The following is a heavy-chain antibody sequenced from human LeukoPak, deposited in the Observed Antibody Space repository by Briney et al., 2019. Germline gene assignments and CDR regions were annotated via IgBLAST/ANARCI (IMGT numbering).Heavy chain of an antibody. V-gene: IGHV3-33*06. Sequence: GGSLRLSCAASGFTFSSYAMHWVRQAPGKGLEWVAVIWYDGSNKYYADSVKGRFTISRDNSKNTLYLQMNSLRAEDTAVYYCAKDGDIVGASGFDYWGQGTLVTVSS. CDR3: AKDGDIVGASGFDY. CDR1: GFTFSSYA. CDR2: IWYDGSNK. J-gene: IGHJ4*02. D-gene: IGHD1-26*01.